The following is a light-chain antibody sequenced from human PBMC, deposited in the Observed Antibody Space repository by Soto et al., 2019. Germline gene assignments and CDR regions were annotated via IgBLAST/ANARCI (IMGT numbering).Light chain of an antibody. J-gene: IGKJ1*01. V-gene: IGKV1-5*01. CDR3: LQDYSYPWT. CDR2: AAS. CDR1: QSISSW. Sequence: DIQMTQSPSTLSASVGDRVTITCRASQSISSWLAWYQQKPGKAPKLLIHAASSLESGVPTRFSGSGSGTDFTFTISSLQAEDFATYYCLQDYSYPWTFGQGTKVDI.